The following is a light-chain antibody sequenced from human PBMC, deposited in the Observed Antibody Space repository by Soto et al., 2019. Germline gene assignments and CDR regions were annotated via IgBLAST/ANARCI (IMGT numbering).Light chain of an antibody. CDR3: QQYNNWPWG. J-gene: IGKJ1*01. V-gene: IGKV3-15*01. CDR1: QSVSSN. CDR2: GAS. Sequence: EIVMTQSPATLSVSPGERATLSCRASQSVSSNLAWYQQKPGQAPRLLIYGASTRATGIPARFSGSGSGTEFTLTISSLLSEDFAVYYCQQYNNWPWGFGQGTKVDIK.